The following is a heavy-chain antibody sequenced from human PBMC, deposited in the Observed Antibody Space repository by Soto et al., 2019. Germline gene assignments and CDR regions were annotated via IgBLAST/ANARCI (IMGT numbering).Heavy chain of an antibody. CDR1: GFTFRSYS. J-gene: IGHJ6*02. Sequence: GGSLRLSCAASGFTFRSYSMNWVRQAPGKGLEWVSYISSSNRTINHADSVKGRFIISRDNAKNSLYLQMHSLRDEDTAVYYCAREGWPLLQTGMDVWGQGTTVTVSS. D-gene: IGHD2-15*01. CDR3: AREGWPLLQTGMDV. CDR2: ISSSNRTI. V-gene: IGHV3-48*02.